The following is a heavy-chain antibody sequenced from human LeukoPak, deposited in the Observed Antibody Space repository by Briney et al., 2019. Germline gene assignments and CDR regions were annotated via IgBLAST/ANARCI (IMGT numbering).Heavy chain of an antibody. CDR1: SGFA. CDR3: AKGHRSSSSFFDS. D-gene: IGHD6-19*01. CDR2: INGRGDDT. Sequence: GGSLRFSCAAFSGFAMSWVRQAPGRGLEWVSAINGRGDDTYYPDSVKGRFTISGDNSNNTLYLQMNSLRAEDTAVYYCAKGHRSSSSFFDSWGQGILVTVSS. J-gene: IGHJ4*02. V-gene: IGHV3-23*01.